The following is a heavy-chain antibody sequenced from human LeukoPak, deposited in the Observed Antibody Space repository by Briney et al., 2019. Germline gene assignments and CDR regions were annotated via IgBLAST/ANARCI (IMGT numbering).Heavy chain of an antibody. CDR1: GGSISSGRYY. V-gene: IGHV4-61*02. J-gene: IGHJ4*02. D-gene: IGHD3-3*01. CDR3: ARESSIFGVVILDY. Sequence: PSQTLSLTCTVSGGSISSGRYYWSWIRQPAGKGLEWIGRVYPSGNTNYNPSLRGRVTISLDTSKNHFSLRLNSVTAADTAVYHCARESSIFGVVILDYWGQGILVTVSS. CDR2: VYPSGNT.